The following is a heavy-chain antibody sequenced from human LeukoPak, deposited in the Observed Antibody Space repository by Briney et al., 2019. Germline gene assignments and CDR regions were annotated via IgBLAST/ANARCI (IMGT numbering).Heavy chain of an antibody. J-gene: IGHJ6*02. CDR1: GYTFTDYY. CDR3: ARVGSWYESGYYYGMDV. V-gene: IGHV1-2*02. D-gene: IGHD2-15*01. CDR2: INPNSGGI. Sequence: ASVKVSCKASGYTFTDYYIHWVRQAPGQGLEWMGWINPNSGGINYAQKFQGRVTMTRDTSISTAYMELSRPRSDDTAVYYCARVGSWYESGYYYGMDVWGQGTTVTVSS.